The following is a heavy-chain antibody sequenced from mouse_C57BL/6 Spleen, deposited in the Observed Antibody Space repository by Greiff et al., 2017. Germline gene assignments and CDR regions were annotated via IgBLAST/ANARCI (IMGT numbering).Heavy chain of an antibody. V-gene: IGHV3-6*01. Sequence: EVKLMESGPGLVKPSQSLSLTCSVTGYSITSGYYWNWIRQFPGNKLEWMGYISYDGSNNYNPSLKNRISITRDTSKNQFFLKLNSVTTEDTATYYCARRGGNYVPFDYWGQGTTLTVSS. CDR1: GYSITSGYY. D-gene: IGHD2-1*01. CDR3: ARRGGNYVPFDY. J-gene: IGHJ2*01. CDR2: ISYDGSN.